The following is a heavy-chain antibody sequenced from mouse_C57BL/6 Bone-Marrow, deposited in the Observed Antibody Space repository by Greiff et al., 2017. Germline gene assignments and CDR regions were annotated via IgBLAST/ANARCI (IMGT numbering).Heavy chain of an antibody. CDR2: IDPNRGGT. D-gene: IGHD3-2*02. J-gene: IGHJ4*01. Sequence: QVQLQQPGAELVKPGASVKLSCKASGYTFTSYWMHWVKQRPGRGLEWIGRIDPNRGGTKYNEKFKSKATLTVDKPSSTAYMQLSSLTSEDSAVYYCARPPDSSGRDYYAMDYWGQGTSVTVSS. CDR3: ARPPDSSGRDYYAMDY. CDR1: GYTFTSYW. V-gene: IGHV1-72*01.